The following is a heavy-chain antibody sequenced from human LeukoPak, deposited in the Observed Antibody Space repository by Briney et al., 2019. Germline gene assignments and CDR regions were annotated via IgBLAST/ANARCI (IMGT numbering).Heavy chain of an antibody. Sequence: SETLSLTCTVSGGSISTYYWSWIRQPPGKGLEWIGYIHYSGDTNYNPSLKSRVTISLDTSKNQLSLKLTSVIAADMAVYYCARYFTIFGVVPGAFDIWGQGTMVTVSS. CDR2: IHYSGDT. CDR3: ARYFTIFGVVPGAFDI. CDR1: GGSISTYY. V-gene: IGHV4-59*01. D-gene: IGHD3-3*01. J-gene: IGHJ3*02.